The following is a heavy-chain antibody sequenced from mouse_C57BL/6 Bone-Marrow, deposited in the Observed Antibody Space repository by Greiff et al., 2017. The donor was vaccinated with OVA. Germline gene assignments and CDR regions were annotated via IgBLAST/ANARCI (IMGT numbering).Heavy chain of an antibody. Sequence: VKLMESGAELARPGASVKMSCKASGYTFTSYTMHWVKQRPGQGLEWIGYIDPSSGYTKYNQKFKDKATLTADKSSSTAYMQLSSLTSEDSAVYYCARSGSKRYFDVWGTGTTVTVSS. CDR1: GYTFTSYT. J-gene: IGHJ1*03. V-gene: IGHV1-4*01. CDR2: IDPSSGYT. D-gene: IGHD2-5*01. CDR3: ARSGSKRYFDV.